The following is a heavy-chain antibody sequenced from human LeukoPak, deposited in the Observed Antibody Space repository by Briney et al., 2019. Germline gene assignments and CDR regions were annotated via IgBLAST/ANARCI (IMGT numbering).Heavy chain of an antibody. V-gene: IGHV3-66*02. CDR1: GFTVSSNY. D-gene: IGHD4-23*01. CDR2: IYSGGST. J-gene: IGHJ3*02. CDR3: AREAAGYGGNSGAFDI. Sequence: GGSLRLSCAASGFTVSSNYMSWVRQAPGKGLEWGSVIYSGGSTYYADSVEGRFTISRDNSKNTLYLQMNSLRAEDTAVYYCAREAAGYGGNSGAFDIWGQGTMVTVSS.